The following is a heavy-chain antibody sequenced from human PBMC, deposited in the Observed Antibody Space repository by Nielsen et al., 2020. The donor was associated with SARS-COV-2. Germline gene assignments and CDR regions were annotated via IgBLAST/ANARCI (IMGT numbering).Heavy chain of an antibody. D-gene: IGHD3-3*01. CDR1: GFTFSSYG. V-gene: IGHV3-30*18. Sequence: GESLKISCAASGFTFSSYGMHWVRQAPGKGLEWVAVISYDGSNKYYADSVKGRFTISRDNSKNTLYLQMNSLRAEDTAVYYCAKDVTIREITIFGVVIPYGMDVWGQGTTVTVSS. CDR2: ISYDGSNK. CDR3: AKDVTIREITIFGVVIPYGMDV. J-gene: IGHJ6*02.